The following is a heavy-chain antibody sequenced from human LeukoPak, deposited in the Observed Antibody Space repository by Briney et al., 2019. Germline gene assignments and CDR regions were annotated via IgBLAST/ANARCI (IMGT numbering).Heavy chain of an antibody. CDR1: GYSISSGYY. J-gene: IGHJ5*02. V-gene: IGHV4-38-2*02. Sequence: PSETLSLTCTVSGYSISSGYYWGWIRQPPGKGLEWIASIYHSGSTYYNPSLKSRVTISVDTSKNQFSLKLSSVTAADTAVYYCARDKSYYDSSGYYGPWFDPWGQGTLVTVSS. CDR3: ARDKSYYDSSGYYGPWFDP. D-gene: IGHD3-22*01. CDR2: IYHSGST.